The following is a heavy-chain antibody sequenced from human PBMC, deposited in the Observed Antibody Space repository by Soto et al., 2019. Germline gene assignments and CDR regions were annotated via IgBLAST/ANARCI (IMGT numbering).Heavy chain of an antibody. D-gene: IGHD2-2*01. J-gene: IGHJ6*02. CDR2: IGTAGDT. V-gene: IGHV3-13*01. Sequence: EEQLVESGGNLVQPGGSLRLSCAASGFTFSSYDMHWVRQATGKGLEWVSAIGTAGDTYYSGSVKGRFGVSRENVKNSLYLQMNSLRAGDTAVYYCARGGDCSKTSCYWARLYYGLDVWGQGTTVTVSS. CDR3: ARGGDCSKTSCYWARLYYGLDV. CDR1: GFTFSSYD.